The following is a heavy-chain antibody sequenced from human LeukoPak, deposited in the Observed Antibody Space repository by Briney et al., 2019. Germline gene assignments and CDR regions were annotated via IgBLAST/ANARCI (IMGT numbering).Heavy chain of an antibody. J-gene: IGHJ4*02. CDR3: ARAVGLTQGGTFDY. Sequence: SETLSLTCTVSGDSISGSSYYWTWVRQPPGKGLEWVASISYSGRTYYKPSLKSRVTISVDTSKNQFSLKLNSVTAADTAVYYCARAVGLTQGGTFDYWGQGTLVTVSS. D-gene: IGHD1-1*01. CDR1: GDSISGSSYY. CDR2: ISYSGRT. V-gene: IGHV4-39*07.